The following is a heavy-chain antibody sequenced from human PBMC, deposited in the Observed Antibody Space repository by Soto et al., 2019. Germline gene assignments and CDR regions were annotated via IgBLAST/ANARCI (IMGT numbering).Heavy chain of an antibody. CDR3: AKRLYHPRPGSNSSGWYRMGSWDY. V-gene: IGHV3-23*01. CDR1: GFTFSSYA. J-gene: IGHJ4*02. Sequence: EVQLLESGGGLVQPGGSLRLSCAASGFTFSSYAMSWVRQAPGKGLEWVSAISGSGGSTYYADSVKGRFTISRDNSKNTLYLQMNSLRAEDTAVYYCAKRLYHPRPGSNSSGWYRMGSWDYWGQGTLVTVSS. CDR2: ISGSGGST. D-gene: IGHD6-19*01.